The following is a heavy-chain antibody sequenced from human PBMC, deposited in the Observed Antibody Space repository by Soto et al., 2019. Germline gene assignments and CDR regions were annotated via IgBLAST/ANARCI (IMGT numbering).Heavy chain of an antibody. D-gene: IGHD5-18*01. J-gene: IGHJ4*02. CDR3: VRIQRDSAMGHFDY. Sequence: SETLCLSWGVSGDSGASEDISWGWICQTPGEGLEYIAYIYHRGITDSNPSLKSRLTIAVDTSKNQFSLNLASVTSADTAVYYCVRIQRDSAMGHFDYWGQG. CDR1: GDSGASEDIS. CDR2: IYHRGIT. V-gene: IGHV4-30-4*01.